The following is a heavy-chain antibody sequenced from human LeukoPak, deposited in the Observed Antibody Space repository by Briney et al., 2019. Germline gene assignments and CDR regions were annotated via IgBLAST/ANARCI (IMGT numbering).Heavy chain of an antibody. Sequence: SETLSLTCTLSGGSVSSSSFYWGGIRQPPGKGLECIGSIYYSGITYYSASLKSRVTISVDTSKNQFSLKLSSVTAADTAVYFCARAGPAAGRPDAFDIWGQGTLVTVSS. CDR1: GGSVSSSSFY. CDR2: IYYSGIT. CDR3: ARAGPAAGRPDAFDI. D-gene: IGHD2-2*01. J-gene: IGHJ3*02. V-gene: IGHV4-39*07.